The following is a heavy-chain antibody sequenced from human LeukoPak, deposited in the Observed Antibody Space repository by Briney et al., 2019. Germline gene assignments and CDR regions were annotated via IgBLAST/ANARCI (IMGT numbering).Heavy chain of an antibody. CDR1: GYTFTSYY. D-gene: IGHD3-10*01. CDR2: INPSGGST. V-gene: IGHV1-46*01. CDR3: AREVLLWFGESNWFDP. J-gene: IGHJ5*02. Sequence: ASVKVSCKASGYTFTSYYIHWVRQAPGQGLEWMGIINPSGGSTSYAQKFQGRVTMTRDTSTSTVYMELSSLKSEDTAVYYCAREVLLWFGESNWFDPWGQGTLVTVSS.